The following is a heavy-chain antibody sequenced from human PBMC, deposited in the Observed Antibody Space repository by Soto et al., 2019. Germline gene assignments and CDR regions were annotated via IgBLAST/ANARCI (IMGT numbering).Heavy chain of an antibody. CDR3: AGKRGGIPDYYYYMDV. J-gene: IGHJ6*03. V-gene: IGHV4-34*01. CDR2: INHSGST. D-gene: IGHD3-16*01. Sequence: PSETLSLTCAVYGGSFSGYYWSWIRQPPGKGLEWIGEINHSGSTNYNPSLKSRVTISVDTSKNQFSLKLSSVTAADTAVYYCAGKRGGIPDYYYYMDVWGKGTTVTVSS. CDR1: GGSFSGYY.